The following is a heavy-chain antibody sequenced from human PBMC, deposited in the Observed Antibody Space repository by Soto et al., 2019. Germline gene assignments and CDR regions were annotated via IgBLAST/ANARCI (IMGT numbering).Heavy chain of an antibody. V-gene: IGHV4-59*01. CDR2: IYYSGST. CDR3: AREDIVVVPAAMRRRYYYYMDV. D-gene: IGHD2-2*01. Sequence: SETLSLTCTVSGGSISSYYWSWIRQPPGKGLEWIGYIYYSGSTNYNPSLKSRVTISVDTSKNQFSLKLSSVTAADTAVYYCAREDIVVVPAAMRRRYYYYMDVWGKGTTVTVSS. CDR1: GGSISSYY. J-gene: IGHJ6*03.